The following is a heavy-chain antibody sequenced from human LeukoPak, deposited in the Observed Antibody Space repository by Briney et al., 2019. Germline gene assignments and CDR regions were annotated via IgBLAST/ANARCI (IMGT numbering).Heavy chain of an antibody. D-gene: IGHD6-13*01. CDR2: IYPGDSDT. V-gene: IGHV5-51*01. CDR1: GYSFTSYW. Sequence: GESLQISCKGSGYSFTSYWIGWVRQLPGKGLEWMGIIYPGDSDTRYSPSFQGQVTISADKSISTAYLQWSSLKASDTAMYYCARLASIAAAGRLYYFDYWGQGTLVTVSS. J-gene: IGHJ4*02. CDR3: ARLASIAAAGRLYYFDY.